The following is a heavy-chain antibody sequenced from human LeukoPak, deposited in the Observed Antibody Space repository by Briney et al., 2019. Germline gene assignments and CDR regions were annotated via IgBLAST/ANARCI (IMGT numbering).Heavy chain of an antibody. J-gene: IGHJ3*02. CDR3: ARVHSGGGGDAFDI. CDR1: GFSLSTSGMC. V-gene: IGHV2-70*01. CDR2: IDWDDDK. Sequence: SGPTLVNPTQTLTLTCTFSGFSLSTSGMCVSWIRQPPGKALEWLALIDWDDDKYYSTSLKTRLTISKDTPKNQVVLTMTNMDPVDTATYYCARVHSGGGGDAFDIWGQGTMVTVSS. D-gene: IGHD3-10*01.